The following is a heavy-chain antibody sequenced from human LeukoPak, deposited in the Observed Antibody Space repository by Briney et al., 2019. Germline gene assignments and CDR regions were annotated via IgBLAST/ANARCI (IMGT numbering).Heavy chain of an antibody. CDR1: GFTFSSYG. CDR3: AKDGDTMSGTYYYDMDV. D-gene: IGHD1-26*01. Sequence: GGTLRLSCAASGFTFSSYGMSWVRQAPGKGLEWVSAISGSGGSTYYADSVKGRFTISRDNSKNTLYLQMNSLRAEDTAVYYCAKDGDTMSGTYYYDMDVWGKGTTVTIS. V-gene: IGHV3-23*01. CDR2: ISGSGGST. J-gene: IGHJ6*03.